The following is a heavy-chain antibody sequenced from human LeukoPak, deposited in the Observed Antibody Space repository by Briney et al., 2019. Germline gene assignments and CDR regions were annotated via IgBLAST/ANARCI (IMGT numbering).Heavy chain of an antibody. CDR2: INHSGST. J-gene: IGHJ5*02. Sequence: SETLSLTCAVYGGSFSGYYWSWIRQPPGKGLEWIGEINHSGSTNYNPSLKSRVTISVDTSKNQFSLKLSSVIAADTAVYYCARRKVRGVVLINWFDPWGQGTLVTVSS. V-gene: IGHV4-34*01. CDR3: ARRKVRGVVLINWFDP. D-gene: IGHD3-10*01. CDR1: GGSFSGYY.